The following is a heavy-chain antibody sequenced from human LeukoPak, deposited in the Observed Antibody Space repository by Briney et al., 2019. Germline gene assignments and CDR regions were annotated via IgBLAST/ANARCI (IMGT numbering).Heavy chain of an antibody. CDR2: IKSRADGGTT. Sequence: GGSLRLSCAAAGFTFNEAWMNWVRQAPGKGLEWVGRIKSRADGGTTDYAAPVKGRFTISRDDSENTLSLQMDSLKTEDTAVYYCTTVMVVAAIGYYYGMDVWGQGTTVIVSS. J-gene: IGHJ6*02. V-gene: IGHV3-15*01. D-gene: IGHD1-26*01. CDR1: GFTFNEAW. CDR3: TTVMVVAAIGYYYGMDV.